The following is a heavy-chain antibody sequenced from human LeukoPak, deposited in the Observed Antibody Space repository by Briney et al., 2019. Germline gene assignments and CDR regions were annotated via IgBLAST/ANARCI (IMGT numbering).Heavy chain of an antibody. Sequence: GGSLRLSCAASGFTFSSYSMNWVRQAPGKGLEWVSYISSSGSTIYYADSVKGRFTISRDNAKNSLYLQMNSLRAEDTAVYFCARSLFYYGSRNAFDIWGQGTMVTVSS. CDR2: ISSSGSTI. V-gene: IGHV3-48*04. CDR3: ARSLFYYGSRNAFDI. J-gene: IGHJ3*02. CDR1: GFTFSSYS. D-gene: IGHD3-10*01.